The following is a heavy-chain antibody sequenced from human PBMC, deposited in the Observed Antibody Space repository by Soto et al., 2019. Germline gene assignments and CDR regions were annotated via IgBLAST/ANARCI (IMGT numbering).Heavy chain of an antibody. CDR1: GFTFSSCG. Sequence: EVQLVESGGGLVQPGGSLRLSCAASGFTFSSCGMGWVRQAPGKGVEWVANIKQDGSEKYYVDFVKGRFTISRDKAKNSLYPQMNSLTAEDTAVYYCASHRRITIFGVTERGFDYWGQGTLVTASS. D-gene: IGHD3-3*01. CDR2: IKQDGSEK. V-gene: IGHV3-7*01. J-gene: IGHJ4*02. CDR3: ASHRRITIFGVTERGFDY.